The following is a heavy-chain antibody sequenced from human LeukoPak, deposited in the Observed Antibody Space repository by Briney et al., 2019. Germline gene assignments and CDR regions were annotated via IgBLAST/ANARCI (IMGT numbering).Heavy chain of an antibody. CDR3: AHRKNYYDSSVFDN. D-gene: IGHD3-22*01. J-gene: IGHJ4*02. CDR1: GFSRNTRGGG. Sequence: SGPTLVNPTQTLTLTYTFSGFSRNTRGGGGGWIGQPQGRALEWLSLIYCDDDTRYSPSLDSMLTITTDTSNNQVVLTMTNMDPVDTATYFCAHRKNYYDSSVFDNWGQGTLVTVSS. CDR2: IYCDDDT. V-gene: IGHV2-5*02.